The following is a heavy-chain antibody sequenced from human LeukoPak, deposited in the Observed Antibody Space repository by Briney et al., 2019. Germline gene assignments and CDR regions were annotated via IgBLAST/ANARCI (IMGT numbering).Heavy chain of an antibody. J-gene: IGHJ4*02. D-gene: IGHD6-19*01. Sequence: SETLSLTCTVSGGSISSYYWSWIRQPPGKGLEWIGSIYYSGSTYYNPSLKSRVTISVDTSKNQFSLKLSSVTAADTAVYYCARPGYSSGYWGQGTLVTVSS. V-gene: IGHV4-59*05. CDR2: IYYSGST. CDR3: ARPGYSSGY. CDR1: GGSISSYY.